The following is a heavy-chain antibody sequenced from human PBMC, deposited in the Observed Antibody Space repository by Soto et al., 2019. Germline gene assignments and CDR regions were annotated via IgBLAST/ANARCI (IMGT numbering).Heavy chain of an antibody. Sequence: ASVKVSCKASGYTFTSYGISWVRQAPGQGLEWMGWISAYNGNTNYAQKLQGRVTMTTDTSTSTAYMELRSLRSDDTAVYYCARVRDCISTSCKGYGMAVWGQGTTVTVSS. V-gene: IGHV1-18*01. D-gene: IGHD2-2*01. J-gene: IGHJ6*02. CDR1: GYTFTSYG. CDR3: ARVRDCISTSCKGYGMAV. CDR2: ISAYNGNT.